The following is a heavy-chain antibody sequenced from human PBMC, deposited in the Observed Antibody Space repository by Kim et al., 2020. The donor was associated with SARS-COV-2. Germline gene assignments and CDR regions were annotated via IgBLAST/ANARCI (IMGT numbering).Heavy chain of an antibody. D-gene: IGHD3-22*01. CDR1: GFTFSSYA. Sequence: GGSLRLSCAASGFTFSSYAMSWVRQAPGKGLEWVSAISGSGGSTYYADSVKGRFTISRDNSKNTLYLQMNSLRAEDTAVYYCAKDFRTAFGDSSGPSNWFDPWGQGTLVTVSS. J-gene: IGHJ5*02. CDR3: AKDFRTAFGDSSGPSNWFDP. CDR2: ISGSGGST. V-gene: IGHV3-23*01.